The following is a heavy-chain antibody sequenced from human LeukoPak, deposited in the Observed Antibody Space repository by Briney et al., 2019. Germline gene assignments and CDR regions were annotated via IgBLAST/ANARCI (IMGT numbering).Heavy chain of an antibody. Sequence: GGSLRLSCAASGFTFDDYAMHWVRQAAGKGLEWVSGISWNSGNIGYADSVKGRFTISRGNAKSSLYLQMDTLRAGDTAVYFCAREILPHCRGYSCSSGSALDVWGQGTMVIVSS. J-gene: IGHJ3*01. CDR1: GFTFDDYA. CDR3: AREILPHCRGYSCSSGSALDV. D-gene: IGHD2-15*01. CDR2: ISWNSGNI. V-gene: IGHV3-9*01.